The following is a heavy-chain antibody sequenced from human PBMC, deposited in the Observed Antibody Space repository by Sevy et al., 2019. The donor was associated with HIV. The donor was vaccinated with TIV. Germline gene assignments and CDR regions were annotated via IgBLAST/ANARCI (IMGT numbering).Heavy chain of an antibody. V-gene: IGHV3-49*03. CDR1: GFTFGDYA. Sequence: GGSLRLSCTASGFTFGDYAMCWFRQAPGKGLEWVGFIRSKAYGGTTEYAASVKGRFTISRDDSKSIAYLQMNSLKTEDTAVYYCTRGGWHSYCGGDCYPDYWGQGTLVTVSS. CDR2: IRSKAYGGTT. D-gene: IGHD2-21*02. J-gene: IGHJ4*02. CDR3: TRGGWHSYCGGDCYPDY.